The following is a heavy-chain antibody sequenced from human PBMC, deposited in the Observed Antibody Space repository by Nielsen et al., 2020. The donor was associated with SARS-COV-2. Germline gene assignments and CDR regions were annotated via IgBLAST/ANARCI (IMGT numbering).Heavy chain of an antibody. CDR2: IKQDGSEK. Sequence: GESLKISCAASGFTFSSYWMSWVRQAPGKGLEWVAKIKQDGSEKYYVDSVKGRFTISRDNAKNSLYLQMNSLRAEDTAVYYCARDTVSTYYYDSSGYFRYWCQGTLVTVSS. D-gene: IGHD3-22*01. CDR3: ARDTVSTYYYDSSGYFRY. CDR1: GFTFSSYW. V-gene: IGHV3-7*01. J-gene: IGHJ4*02.